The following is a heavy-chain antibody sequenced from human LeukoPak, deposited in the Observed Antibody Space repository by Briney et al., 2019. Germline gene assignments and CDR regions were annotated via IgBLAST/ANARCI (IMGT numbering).Heavy chain of an antibody. CDR3: ARSLITMVRGVIGY. V-gene: IGHV1-8*01. D-gene: IGHD3-10*01. CDR1: GYTFTSYD. J-gene: IGHJ4*02. Sequence: ASVKVSCKASGYTFTSYDINWVRQATGQGLEWMGWMTPNSGNTGYAQKFQGRVTMTRNTSISTAYMELSSLRSEDTAVYYCARSLITMVRGVIGYWGQGTLVTVSS. CDR2: MTPNSGNT.